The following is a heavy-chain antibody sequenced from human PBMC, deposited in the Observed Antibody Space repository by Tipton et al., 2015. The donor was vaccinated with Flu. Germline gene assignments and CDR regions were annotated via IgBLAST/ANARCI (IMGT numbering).Heavy chain of an antibody. CDR3: ARRDYSNYVSEPKNWFDP. CDR1: GGSFSGHY. CDR2: INHTGST. Sequence: LSLTCAVYGGSFSGHYWTWIRQPPGKGLEWIGEINHTGSTNYNPSLKSRVIISVDTSKNQFSLRLTSVTAADTAVYYCARRDYSNYVSEPKNWFDPWGQGILVTVSS. D-gene: IGHD4-11*01. V-gene: IGHV4-34*01. J-gene: IGHJ5*02.